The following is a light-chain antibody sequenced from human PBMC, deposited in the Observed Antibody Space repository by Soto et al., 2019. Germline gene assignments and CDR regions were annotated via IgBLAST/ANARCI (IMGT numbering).Light chain of an antibody. V-gene: IGLV2-11*01. CDR3: CSYAGSPPYV. Sequence: QPVLTQPRSVSGSPGQSVTISCIGTSSDVGANNFVSWYQLHPDKAPRLMIYDVTKRPSGVPNRFSGSKSGNTASLTISGLQAEDESDYYCCSYAGSPPYVFGTGTKLTVL. CDR2: DVT. CDR1: SSDVGANNF. J-gene: IGLJ1*01.